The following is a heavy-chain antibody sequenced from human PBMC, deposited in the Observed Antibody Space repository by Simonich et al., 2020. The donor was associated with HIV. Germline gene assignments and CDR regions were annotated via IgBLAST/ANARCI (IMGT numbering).Heavy chain of an antibody. D-gene: IGHD3-22*01. CDR3: ARSPYYYDISGDLDY. Sequence: QVQLQQWGAGLLKPSDTLSLTCVVYGGSLSGHYWSWGRQPPGKGLEWIGEINHRGNTNYNPSLKTRVTISLDTSKNQFSLKLSSVTAADTAVYYCARSPYYYDISGDLDYWGQGTLVTVSS. V-gene: IGHV4-34*01. J-gene: IGHJ4*02. CDR1: GGSLSGHY. CDR2: INHRGNT.